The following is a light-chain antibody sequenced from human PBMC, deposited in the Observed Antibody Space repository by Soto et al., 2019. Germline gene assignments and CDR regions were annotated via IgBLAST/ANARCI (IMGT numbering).Light chain of an antibody. Sequence: QAVVTQEPSLTVSPGGTVTLTCATSTGAVTSGYYPNWFQQKPGQAPRALIYSTNKKYSRTPARFSGSLLGGKAALTLSGVQPEDEADYYCLLYYGGQLGVFGGGTKVTVL. CDR2: STN. CDR3: LLYYGGQLGV. CDR1: TGAVTSGYY. J-gene: IGLJ2*01. V-gene: IGLV7-43*01.